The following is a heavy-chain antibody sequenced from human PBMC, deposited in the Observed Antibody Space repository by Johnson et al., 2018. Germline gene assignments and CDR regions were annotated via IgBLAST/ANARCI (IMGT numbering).Heavy chain of an antibody. Sequence: QVQLQESGPGLVKXSETLSLTCTVSGGSISSYYWSWIRQPPGKGLEWIGYIYYSGSTNYNPSLKSRVTISVDTSKNQFSLKLSSVTAADPAVYYCARVWIRGMDVWGQGTTVTVSS. CDR1: GGSISSYY. D-gene: IGHD5-18*01. V-gene: IGHV4-59*01. J-gene: IGHJ6*02. CDR3: ARVWIRGMDV. CDR2: IYYSGST.